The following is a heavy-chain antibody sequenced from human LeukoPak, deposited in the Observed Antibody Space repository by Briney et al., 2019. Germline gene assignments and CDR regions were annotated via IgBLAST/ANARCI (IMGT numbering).Heavy chain of an antibody. CDR2: IIPILGIA. Sequence: SVKVSCKASGGTFSSYAISWVRQAPGQGREWMGRIIPILGIANYAQKFQGRVTITADKSTSTAYMELSSLRSEDTAVYYCATSVVVAATPGYYGMDVWGQGTTVTVSS. V-gene: IGHV1-69*04. D-gene: IGHD2-15*01. J-gene: IGHJ6*02. CDR3: ATSVVVAATPGYYGMDV. CDR1: GGTFSSYA.